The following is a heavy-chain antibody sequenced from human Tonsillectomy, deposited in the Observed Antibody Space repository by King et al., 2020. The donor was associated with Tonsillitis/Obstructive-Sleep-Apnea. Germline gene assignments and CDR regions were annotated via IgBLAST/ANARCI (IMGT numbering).Heavy chain of an antibody. V-gene: IGHV3-30*18. Sequence: VQLVESGGGVVQPGRSLRLSCAASGFTFSSYGMHWVRQAPGKGLEWVAVISDDGSNKYYADYVKGRFTISRDNSKNTLYLQMNSLRAEDTAVYYCSKDVLTGSIGMDVWGKGTTVTVSS. CDR2: ISDDGSNK. CDR3: SKDVLTGSIGMDV. D-gene: IGHD3-9*01. J-gene: IGHJ6*04. CDR1: GFTFSSYG.